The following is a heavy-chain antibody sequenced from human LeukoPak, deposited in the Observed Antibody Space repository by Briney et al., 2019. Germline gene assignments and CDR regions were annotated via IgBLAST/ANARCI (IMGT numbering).Heavy chain of an antibody. D-gene: IGHD3-22*01. Sequence: GGSLRLSCAASGFTFSSYGMHWVRQAPGKGLEWVAVIWYDGSNKYYADSVKGRFTISRDNSKNTLYLQMNSLRAEDTAVYYCAKDQPHYDSSGYYYYWGQGTLVTVSS. CDR1: GFTFSSYG. CDR3: AKDQPHYDSSGYYYY. J-gene: IGHJ4*02. CDR2: IWYDGSNK. V-gene: IGHV3-33*06.